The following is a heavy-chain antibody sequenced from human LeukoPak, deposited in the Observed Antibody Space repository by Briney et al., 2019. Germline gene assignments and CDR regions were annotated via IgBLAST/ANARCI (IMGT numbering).Heavy chain of an antibody. CDR3: ARDFGVAPREQARNWFDP. D-gene: IGHD6-6*01. CDR1: GFTFSSYS. J-gene: IGHJ5*02. CDR2: ISSSSSYI. V-gene: IGHV3-21*01. Sequence: GGSLRLSCAASGFTFSSYSMNWVRQAPGKGLEWVSSISSSSSYIYYADSVKGRFTISRDNAKNSLYLQMNSLRAEDTAVYYCARDFGVAPREQARNWFDPWGQGTLVTVSS.